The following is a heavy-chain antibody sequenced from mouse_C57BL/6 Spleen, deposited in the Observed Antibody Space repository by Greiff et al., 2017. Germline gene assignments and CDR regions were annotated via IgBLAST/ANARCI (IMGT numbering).Heavy chain of an antibody. CDR2: IYPGDGDT. Sequence: QVQLQQSGPELVKPGASVKISCKASGYAFSSSWLNWVKQRPGKGLEWIGRIYPGDGDTNYNGKVKGKATLTADKSSSTAYMQLSSLTSEDSAVYFCARGLRTDYFDYWGQGTTLTVSS. CDR1: GYAFSSSW. J-gene: IGHJ2*01. V-gene: IGHV1-82*01. D-gene: IGHD1-1*01. CDR3: ARGLRTDYFDY.